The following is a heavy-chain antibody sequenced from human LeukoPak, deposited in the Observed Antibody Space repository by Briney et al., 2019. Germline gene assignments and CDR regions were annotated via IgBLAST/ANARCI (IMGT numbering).Heavy chain of an antibody. J-gene: IGHJ4*02. V-gene: IGHV3-30*04. CDR2: ISYDGSNK. Sequence: GRSLRLSCAASGFTFSSYAMHWVRQAPGKGLEWVAVISYDGSNKYYADSVKGRFTISRDNSKNTLYLQMNSLGAEDTAVYYCARGRDYYDSSGYYPVNFDYWGQGTLVTVSS. CDR3: ARGRDYYDSSGYYPVNFDY. D-gene: IGHD3-22*01. CDR1: GFTFSSYA.